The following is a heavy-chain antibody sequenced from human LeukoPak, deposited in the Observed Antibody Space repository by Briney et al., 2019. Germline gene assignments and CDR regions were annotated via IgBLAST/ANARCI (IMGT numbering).Heavy chain of an antibody. D-gene: IGHD1-26*01. Sequence: GGSLRLSCAAPGFTFSSYGMHWVRQAPGKGLEWVAVIWYDGSNKYYADSVKGRFTISRDNSKNTLYLQMNSLRAEDTAVYYCARGVSGSYSVGYWGQGTLVTVSS. CDR2: IWYDGSNK. J-gene: IGHJ4*02. CDR3: ARGVSGSYSVGY. V-gene: IGHV3-33*01. CDR1: GFTFSSYG.